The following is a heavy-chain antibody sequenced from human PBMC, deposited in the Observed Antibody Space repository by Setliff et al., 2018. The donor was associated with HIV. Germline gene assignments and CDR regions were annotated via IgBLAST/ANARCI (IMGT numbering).Heavy chain of an antibody. CDR3: ARDTGLGGDYADAFDI. D-gene: IGHD4-17*01. CDR2: IKQDGSEK. CDR1: GFTFSRYW. J-gene: IGHJ3*02. V-gene: IGHV3-7*01. Sequence: GGSLRLSCAASGFTFSRYWMSWVRQAPGKGLEWVANIKQDGSEKYYVDSVRGRFTISRDNAKNSLYLQMNSLRAEDTAVYYCARDTGLGGDYADAFDIGGQGTMVTVSS.